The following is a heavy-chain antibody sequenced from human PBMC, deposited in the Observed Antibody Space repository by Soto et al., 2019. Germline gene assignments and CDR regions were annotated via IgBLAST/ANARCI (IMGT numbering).Heavy chain of an antibody. J-gene: IGHJ4*02. V-gene: IGHV3-21*01. D-gene: IGHD6-13*01. CDR2: ISSSSSYI. CDR3: ARDRSSWFNFDY. CDR1: GFTFSSYS. Sequence: EVQLVESGGGLVQPGGSLRLSCAASGFTFSSYSMNWVRQAPGKGLEWVSSISSSSSYIYYADSVKGRFTISRDNAKNSLYLQMNSLRAEDTAVYYCARDRSSWFNFDYWGQGTLVTVSS.